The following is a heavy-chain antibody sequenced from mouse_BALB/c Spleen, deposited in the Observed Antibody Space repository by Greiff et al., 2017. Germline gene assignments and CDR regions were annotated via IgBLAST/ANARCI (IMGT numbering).Heavy chain of an antibody. V-gene: IGHV1-82*01. J-gene: IGHJ4*01. Sequence: QVQLQQSGPELVKPGASVKISCKASGYAFSSSWMNWVKQRPGQGLEWIGRIYPGDGDTNYNGKFKGKATLTADKSSSTAYMQLSSLTSVDSAVYFCARTSYYGYDAMDYWGQGTSVTVSS. CDR2: IYPGDGDT. CDR3: ARTSYYGYDAMDY. CDR1: GYAFSSSW. D-gene: IGHD1-1*02.